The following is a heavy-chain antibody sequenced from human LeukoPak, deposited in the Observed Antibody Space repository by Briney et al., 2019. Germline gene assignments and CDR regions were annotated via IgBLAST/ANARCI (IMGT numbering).Heavy chain of an antibody. CDR3: ARRTGSAWDNYGDYVGPFDY. CDR1: GGSISSYY. V-gene: IGHV4-59*08. D-gene: IGHD4-17*01. J-gene: IGHJ4*02. CDR2: IYYSGST. Sequence: SETLSLTCTVSGGSISSYYWSWIRQPPGKGLEWIGYIYYSGSTNYNPSLKSRVTISVDTSKNQFSLKLSSVTAADTAVYHCARRTGSAWDNYGDYVGPFDYWGQGTLVTVSS.